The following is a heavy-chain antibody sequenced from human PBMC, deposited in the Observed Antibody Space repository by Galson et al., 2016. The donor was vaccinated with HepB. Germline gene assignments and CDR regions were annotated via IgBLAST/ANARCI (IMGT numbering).Heavy chain of an antibody. CDR3: ARDSGTPPPRRGPSSGY. D-gene: IGHD1-26*01. CDR2: ISGNGGGT. V-gene: IGHV3-23*01. Sequence: SLRLSCAASGFTFSSYAMSWVRQAPGKGLEWVSVISGNGGGTYYADSVKGRFTISRDNATNSLFLQMHSLRDEDTAVYYCARDSGTPPPRRGPSSGYWGQGTLVTVSS. CDR1: GFTFSSYA. J-gene: IGHJ4*02.